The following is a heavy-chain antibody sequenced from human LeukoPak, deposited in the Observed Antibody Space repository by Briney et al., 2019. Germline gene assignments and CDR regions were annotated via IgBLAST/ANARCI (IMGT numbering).Heavy chain of an antibody. CDR2: IYYSGST. CDR1: GGSISSGDYY. J-gene: IGHJ5*02. Sequence: PSETLSLTCTVSGGSISSGDYYWSWIRQPPGKGLEWIGYIYYSGSTYYNPSLKSRVTISVDTSKNQFPLKLSSVTAADTAVYYCAREIFGGVIVTNWFDPWGQGTLVTVSS. V-gene: IGHV4-30-4*08. D-gene: IGHD3-16*02. CDR3: AREIFGGVIVTNWFDP.